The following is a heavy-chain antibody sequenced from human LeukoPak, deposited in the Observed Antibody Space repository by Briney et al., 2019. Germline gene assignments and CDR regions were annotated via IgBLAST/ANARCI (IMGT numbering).Heavy chain of an antibody. J-gene: IGHJ6*03. CDR1: GYTFTSYG. D-gene: IGHD2-2*01. CDR2: ISAYNGNT. Sequence: GASVKVSCKASGYTFTSYGISWVRQAPGQGLEWMGWISAYNGNTNYAQKLQGRVTMTTDTSTSTAYMELRSLRSDDTAVNYCASGVPAAISSHHYMDVWGKGTTVTVSS. V-gene: IGHV1-18*01. CDR3: ASGVPAAISSHHYMDV.